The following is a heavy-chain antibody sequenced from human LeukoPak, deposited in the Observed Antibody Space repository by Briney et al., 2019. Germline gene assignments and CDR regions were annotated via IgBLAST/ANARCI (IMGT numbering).Heavy chain of an antibody. CDR1: GYTFTSYG. J-gene: IGHJ6*02. CDR3: VRDRDGPYYYYGMDV. Sequence: VASVKVSCKASGYTFTSYGISWVRQAPGQGLEWMGWISAYNGNTNYAQKLQGRVTMTTDTSTSTAYMELRSLRSDDTAVYYCVRDRDGPYYYYGMDVWGQGTTVTVSS. D-gene: IGHD3-10*01. V-gene: IGHV1-18*01. CDR2: ISAYNGNT.